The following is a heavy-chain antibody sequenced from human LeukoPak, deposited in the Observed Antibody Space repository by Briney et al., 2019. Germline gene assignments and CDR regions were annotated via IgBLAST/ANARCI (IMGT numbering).Heavy chain of an antibody. J-gene: IGHJ4*02. V-gene: IGHV4-34*01. CDR1: GVPFSGYY. CDR2: INHSGST. CDR3: ARGQGSGCDY. Sequence: SETLSLTCAVYGVPFSGYYWSWIRQPPGKGLEWIGEINHSGSTNYNPSLKSRVTISVDTSKNQFSLKLSSVTAADTAVYYCARGQGSGCDYWGQGTLVTVSS. D-gene: IGHD6-19*01.